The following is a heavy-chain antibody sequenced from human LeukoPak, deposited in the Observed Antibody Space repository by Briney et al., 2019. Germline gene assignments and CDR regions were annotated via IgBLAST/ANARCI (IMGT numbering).Heavy chain of an antibody. CDR2: IIPIFGTA. D-gene: IGHD3-22*01. CDR3: ARGFPPRRNYDSSGYYSYYFDH. Sequence: SVKVSCKASGGTFSSYAISWVRQAPGQGLEWMGGIIPIFGTANYAQKFQGRVTITADESTSTAYMELSSLRSDDTAVYYCARGFPPRRNYDSSGYYSYYFDHWGQGTLVTVSS. CDR1: GGTFSSYA. J-gene: IGHJ4*02. V-gene: IGHV1-69*13.